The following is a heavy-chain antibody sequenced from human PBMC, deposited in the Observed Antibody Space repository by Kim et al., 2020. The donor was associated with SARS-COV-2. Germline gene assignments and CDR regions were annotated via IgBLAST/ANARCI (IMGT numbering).Heavy chain of an antibody. V-gene: IGHV1-3*01. J-gene: IGHJ5*02. D-gene: IGHD3-16*01. CDR3: ASSMITFGGVISWFDP. Sequence: QKVQGRVTLPRDTSASTAYMELSSLRSEDTAVYYCASSMITFGGVISWFDPWGQGTLVTVSS.